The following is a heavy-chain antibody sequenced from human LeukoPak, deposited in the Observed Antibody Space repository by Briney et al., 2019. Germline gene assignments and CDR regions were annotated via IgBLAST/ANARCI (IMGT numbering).Heavy chain of an antibody. CDR1: GYTFSGYY. J-gene: IGHJ4*02. D-gene: IGHD5-18*01. CDR2: IDPHSGGT. V-gene: IGHV1-2*06. Sequence: ASVKVSCKASGYTFSGYYMHWVRQAPGQGLEWMGRIDPHSGGTNYARKFQDRVTMTGDTSISTVYMELSRLRSDDTAVFYCARGYTYAFDSWGQGTLVTVSS. CDR3: ARGYTYAFDS.